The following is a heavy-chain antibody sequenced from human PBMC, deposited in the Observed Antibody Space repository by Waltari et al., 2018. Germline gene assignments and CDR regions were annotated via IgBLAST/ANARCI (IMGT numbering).Heavy chain of an antibody. CDR3: AAVRSPGRSGYYGLFDY. Sequence: QMQLVQSGPEVKKPGTSVKVSCKASGFTFTSSAMQWVRQARGKRLEWIGWIVVGSGNTNYAQKFQERVTITRDMSTSTAYMELSSLRSEDTAVYYCAAVRSPGRSGYYGLFDYWGQGTLVTVSS. V-gene: IGHV1-58*02. D-gene: IGHD3-22*01. J-gene: IGHJ4*02. CDR2: IVVGSGNT. CDR1: GFTFTSSA.